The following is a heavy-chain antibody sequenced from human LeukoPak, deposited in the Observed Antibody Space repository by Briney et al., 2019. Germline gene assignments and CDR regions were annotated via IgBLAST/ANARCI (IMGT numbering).Heavy chain of an antibody. D-gene: IGHD4-17*01. CDR3: ARDNYGDFETPPYYFDY. Sequence: GGSLRLSCAASGFTLSSYWMSWVRQAPGKGLEWVANIKQDGSEKYYVDSVKGRFTISRDNAKNSLYLQMNSLRAEDTAVYYCARDNYGDFETPPYYFDYWGQGTLVTVSS. CDR2: IKQDGSEK. J-gene: IGHJ4*02. V-gene: IGHV3-7*01. CDR1: GFTLSSYW.